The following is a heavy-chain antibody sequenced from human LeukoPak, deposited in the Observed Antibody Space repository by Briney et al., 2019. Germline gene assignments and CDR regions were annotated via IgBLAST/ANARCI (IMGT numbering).Heavy chain of an antibody. D-gene: IGHD3-22*01. Sequence: ASVKVSCKASGYTFTSYGISWVRQAPGQGLEWMGWISAYNGNTNYAQKLQGRVTMTTDTSTSTAYMELSRLRSDDTAVYYCARAGTITMIVVVPSDYWGQGTLVTVSS. V-gene: IGHV1-18*01. CDR3: ARAGTITMIVVVPSDY. CDR1: GYTFTSYG. J-gene: IGHJ4*02. CDR2: ISAYNGNT.